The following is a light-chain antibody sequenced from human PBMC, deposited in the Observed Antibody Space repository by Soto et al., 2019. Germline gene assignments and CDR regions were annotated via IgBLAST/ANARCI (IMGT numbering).Light chain of an antibody. CDR3: QQYYSTPIT. V-gene: IGKV4-1*01. J-gene: IGKJ3*01. CDR1: QSVLHSSNNKNY. CDR2: WAS. Sequence: DIVMTQSPDSLAVSLGERATINCKSSQSVLHSSNNKNYLAWYQQKPGQPPKLLIYWASTRESGVPDRFSGSGSGTDFTLAISSLRAADVAVYYCQQYYSTPITFGPGTKVDIK.